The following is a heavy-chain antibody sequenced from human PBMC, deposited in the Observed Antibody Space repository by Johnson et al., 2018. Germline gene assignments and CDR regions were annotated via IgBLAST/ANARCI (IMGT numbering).Heavy chain of an antibody. V-gene: IGHV3-11*04. J-gene: IGHJ6*03. CDR3: ARGYYYYYMDV. Sequence: QVQLVQSGGGLVQPGGSLRLSCAASGFTFSDYYMSWIRQAPGKGLEWLSYITSANTIYYADSVKGRFTISRANAESSLYLQMNTLRAEDTAVYYCARGYYYYYMDVWGKGTTVTVSS. CDR1: GFTFSDYY. CDR2: ITSANTI.